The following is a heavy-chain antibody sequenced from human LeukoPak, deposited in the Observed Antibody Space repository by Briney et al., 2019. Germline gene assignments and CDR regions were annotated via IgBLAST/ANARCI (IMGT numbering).Heavy chain of an antibody. CDR1: GFTFSSYG. CDR3: AKDGEPAVRWSLEYFQH. D-gene: IGHD4-23*01. CDR2: IRYDGSNK. V-gene: IGHV3-30*02. J-gene: IGHJ1*01. Sequence: GGSLRLSCAASGFTFSSYGMHWVRQAPGKGLEWVAFIRYDGSNKYYADSVKGRFTISRDNSKNTLYLQMNSLRAEDTAVYYCAKDGEPAVRWSLEYFQHWGQGTLVTVSS.